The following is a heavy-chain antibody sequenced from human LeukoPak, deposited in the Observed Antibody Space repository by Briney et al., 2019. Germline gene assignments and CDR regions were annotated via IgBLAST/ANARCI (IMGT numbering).Heavy chain of an antibody. J-gene: IGHJ4*02. CDR2: ISYDGSNK. CDR3: ARSYYDFWSGYLHY. D-gene: IGHD3-3*01. Sequence: GGSLRLSCAASGFTFSSYAMHWVRQAPGEGLEWVAVISYDGSNKYYADSVKGRFTISRDNSKNTLYLQMNSLRAEDTAVYYCARSYYDFWSGYLHYWGQGTLVTVSS. V-gene: IGHV3-30-3*01. CDR1: GFTFSSYA.